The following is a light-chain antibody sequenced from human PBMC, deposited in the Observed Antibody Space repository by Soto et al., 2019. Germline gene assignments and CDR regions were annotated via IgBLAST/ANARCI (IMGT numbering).Light chain of an antibody. V-gene: IGLV1-40*01. CDR2: GNS. CDR1: SSNIGAGYD. J-gene: IGLJ1*01. Sequence: QSALTQPPSVSGAPGQRVAISCTGSSSNIGAGYDVHWYQQLPGTAPKLLIYGNSNRPSGVPDRFSGSKSGTSATLGITGLQTGDEADYFCGTWDRSLSAGVFGPGTKVTVL. CDR3: GTWDRSLSAGV.